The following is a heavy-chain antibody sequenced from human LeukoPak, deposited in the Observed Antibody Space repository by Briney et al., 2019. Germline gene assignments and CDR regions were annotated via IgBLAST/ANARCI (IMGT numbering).Heavy chain of an antibody. CDR3: ATSWGPDTSAFRWGRDGMDV. CDR1: GFTFSSYA. J-gene: IGHJ6*02. Sequence: GGSLRLSCSASGFTFSSYAMSWVRQAPGKGLEWVSAISKSGDHTYYAASAKGRFTIYRDNSKNTQYLQMNSLRAEDTAVYYCATSWGPDTSAFRWGRDGMDVWGQGTTVIVS. V-gene: IGHV3-23*01. CDR2: ISKSGDHT. D-gene: IGHD3-16*01.